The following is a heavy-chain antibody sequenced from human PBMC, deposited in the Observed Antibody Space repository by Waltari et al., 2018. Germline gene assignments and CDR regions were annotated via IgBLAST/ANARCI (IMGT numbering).Heavy chain of an antibody. CDR2: IYYSGST. Sequence: QVQLQESGPGLVKPSETLSLTCTVSGGSISSYYWSWIRQPPGKGLEWIGYIYYSGSTNYNPSLKSRVTRSVDTSKNQFSLKLSSVTAADTAVYYCASQQLAIYYYYGMDVWGQGTTVTVSS. D-gene: IGHD6-13*01. V-gene: IGHV4-59*12. J-gene: IGHJ6*02. CDR3: ASQQLAIYYYYGMDV. CDR1: GGSISSYY.